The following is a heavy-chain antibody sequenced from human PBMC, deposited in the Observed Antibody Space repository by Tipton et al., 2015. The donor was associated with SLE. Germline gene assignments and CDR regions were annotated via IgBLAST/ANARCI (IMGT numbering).Heavy chain of an antibody. V-gene: IGHV4-38-2*02. J-gene: IGHJ5*02. D-gene: IGHD6-13*01. CDR3: ARDPYDSTWRNGWFDP. CDR1: GYSITSGDY. CDR2: LYHRGST. Sequence: TLSLTCAVSGYSITSGDYSGWIRQPPGKGLEWVGSLYHRGSTYYHPSLKSRVTISTDTSKNEIYLKLTLVPATDTAVYFCARDPYDSTWRNGWFDPWGQGTLVTVSS.